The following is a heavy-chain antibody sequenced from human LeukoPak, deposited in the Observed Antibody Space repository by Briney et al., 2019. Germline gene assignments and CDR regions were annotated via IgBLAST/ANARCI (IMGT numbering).Heavy chain of an antibody. J-gene: IGHJ4*02. CDR2: ISYDGSNK. D-gene: IGHD1-26*01. CDR1: GFTFSSYA. CDR3: ARGSGSYGGMFIDY. V-gene: IGHV3-30-3*01. Sequence: GGSLRLSCAASGFTFSSYAMHWVRQDPGKGLEWVAVISYDGSNKYYADSVKGRFTISRDNSKNTLYLQMNSLRAEDTAVYYCARGSGSYGGMFIDYWGQGTLVTVSS.